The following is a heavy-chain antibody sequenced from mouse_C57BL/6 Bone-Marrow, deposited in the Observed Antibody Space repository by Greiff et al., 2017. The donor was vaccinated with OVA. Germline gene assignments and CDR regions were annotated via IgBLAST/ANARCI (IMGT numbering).Heavy chain of an antibody. D-gene: IGHD2-4*01. J-gene: IGHJ2*01. V-gene: IGHV14-4*01. Sequence: VQLQQSGAELVRPGASVKLSCTASGFNIKDDYMHWVQQRPEQGLEWIGWIDPENGDTEYDSKFQGKATITADTSSNTAYLQLSSLTSEDTSVDYGALIYDDYDKGVDYWGQGTALTVSS. CDR2: IDPENGDT. CDR3: ALIYDDYDKGVDY. CDR1: GFNIKDDY.